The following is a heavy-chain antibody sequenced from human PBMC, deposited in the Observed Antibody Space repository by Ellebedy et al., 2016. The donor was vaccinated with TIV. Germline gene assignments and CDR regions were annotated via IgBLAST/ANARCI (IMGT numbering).Heavy chain of an antibody. CDR2: IWYDGSNK. CDR1: GFTFSSYG. V-gene: IGHV3-33*08. D-gene: IGHD4-11*01. Sequence: GESLKISXAASGFTFSSYGMHWVRQAPGKGLEWVAVIWYDGSNKYYADSVKGRFTISRDNSKNTLYLQMNSLRAEDTAVYYCARLFSNSHMDVWGKGTTVTVSS. J-gene: IGHJ6*03. CDR3: ARLFSNSHMDV.